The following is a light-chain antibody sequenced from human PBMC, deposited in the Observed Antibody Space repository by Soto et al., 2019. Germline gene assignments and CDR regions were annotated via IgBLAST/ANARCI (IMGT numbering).Light chain of an antibody. CDR1: QSVGSK. CDR3: QQYHQWPLS. CDR2: GAY. V-gene: IGKV3-15*01. Sequence: VMTQSPATLSVSPGERATLSCRASQSVGSKLAWYQQKPGQAPRLLIYGAYNRATGIPARFSGSGSGTEFTLTISSLQSEDFAVYYCQQYHQWPLSFGGGTKVEIK. J-gene: IGKJ4*01.